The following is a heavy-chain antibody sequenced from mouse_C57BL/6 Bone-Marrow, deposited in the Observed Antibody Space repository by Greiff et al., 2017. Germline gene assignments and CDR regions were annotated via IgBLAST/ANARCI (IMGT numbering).Heavy chain of an antibody. J-gene: IGHJ2*01. CDR3: ADGSSIDY. CDR1: GYTFTSYW. Sequence: QVQLKQPGAELVRPGTSVKLSCKASGYTFTSYWMHWVKQRPGQGLEWIGVIDPSDSYTNYNQKFKGKATLTVDTSSSTAYMQLSSLTSEASAVYYCADGSSIDYWGQGTTLTVSS. CDR2: IDPSDSYT. V-gene: IGHV1-59*01. D-gene: IGHD1-1*01.